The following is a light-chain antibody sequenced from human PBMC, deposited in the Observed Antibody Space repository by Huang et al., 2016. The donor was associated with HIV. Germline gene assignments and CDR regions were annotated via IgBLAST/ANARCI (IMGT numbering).Light chain of an antibody. Sequence: EIVLTKSPANLSLSPGERATLSGSASPSVSRNLGWEQQKFGQAPRLFIYDASTRATVMPARFSVSVSGTNFTLTISSLEPEDCAVYYCQQRDTFGPGTRLEIK. CDR3: QQRDT. V-gene: IGKV3-11*01. CDR2: DAS. CDR1: PSVSRN. J-gene: IGKJ5*01.